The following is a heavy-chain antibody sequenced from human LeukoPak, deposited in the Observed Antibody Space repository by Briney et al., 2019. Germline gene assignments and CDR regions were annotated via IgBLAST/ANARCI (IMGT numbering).Heavy chain of an antibody. J-gene: IGHJ5*02. Sequence: SQTLSLTCSVSGGSISSSGYYWSWIRQHPGKGLEWVGYVYYRGSTYYNPSLRSRVNISVDTSKNQFSLKLSSVTAADTAVYYCARSPFPWGQGTLVTVSS. CDR3: ARSPFP. CDR2: VYYRGST. CDR1: GGSISSSGYY. V-gene: IGHV4-31*03.